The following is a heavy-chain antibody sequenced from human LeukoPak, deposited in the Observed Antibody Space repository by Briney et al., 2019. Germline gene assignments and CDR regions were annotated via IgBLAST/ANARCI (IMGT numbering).Heavy chain of an antibody. V-gene: IGHV3-7*01. D-gene: IGHD3-9*01. CDR1: GFTFSSYS. CDR2: IKQDGSEK. J-gene: IGHJ4*02. Sequence: PGGSLRLSCAASGFTFSSYSMNWVRQAPGKGMEWVANIKQDGSEKYYVDSVKGRFTISRDNAKNLLYLQMKSLRAEDTAVYFCARAPVLPYFDLLGTFDYWGQGTLVTVSS. CDR3: ARAPVLPYFDLLGTFDY.